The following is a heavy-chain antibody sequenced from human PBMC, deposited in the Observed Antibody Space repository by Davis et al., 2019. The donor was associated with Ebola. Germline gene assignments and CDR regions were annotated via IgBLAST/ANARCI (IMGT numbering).Heavy chain of an antibody. D-gene: IGHD4-17*01. CDR2: IKQDGSEI. J-gene: IGHJ4*02. CDR1: GFSFSSYW. Sequence: GESLKISCAVSGFSFSSYWRRWVRQASGKGLEWVANIKQDGSEIHCVDSVKGRFTISRDNTKNSLYLQMNSLRDEDTALYYCSRGGAVKFDYWGQGTLVTVSS. V-gene: IGHV3-7*01. CDR3: SRGGAVKFDY.